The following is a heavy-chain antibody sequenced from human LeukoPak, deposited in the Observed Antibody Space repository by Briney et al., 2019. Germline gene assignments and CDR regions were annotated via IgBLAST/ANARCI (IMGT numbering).Heavy chain of an antibody. CDR1: GGTFSSYA. Sequence: SVKVSCKASGGTFSSYATSWVRQAPAQGLEWMGRIIPIFGTANYAQKFQGRVTITTDESTSTAYMELSSLRSEDTAVYYCAGNYGDESRAFDIWGQGTMVTVSS. CDR3: AGNYGDESRAFDI. J-gene: IGHJ3*02. CDR2: IIPIFGTA. D-gene: IGHD4-17*01. V-gene: IGHV1-69*05.